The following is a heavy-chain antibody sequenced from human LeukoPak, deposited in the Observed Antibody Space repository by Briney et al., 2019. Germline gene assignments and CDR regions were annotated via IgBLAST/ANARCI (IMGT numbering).Heavy chain of an antibody. Sequence: TSSETLSLTCAVYGGSFSGYYWSWIRQPPGKGLEWIGEINHSGSTNYNPSLKSRVTISVDTSKNQFSLKLSSVTAADTAVYYCARGGYYYDSSGSMDVWGQGTTVTVSS. V-gene: IGHV4-34*01. D-gene: IGHD3-22*01. CDR3: ARGGYYYDSSGSMDV. CDR2: INHSGST. CDR1: GGSFSGYY. J-gene: IGHJ6*02.